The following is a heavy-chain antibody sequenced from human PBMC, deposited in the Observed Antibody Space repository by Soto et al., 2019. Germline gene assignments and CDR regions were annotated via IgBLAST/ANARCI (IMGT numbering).Heavy chain of an antibody. CDR2: IYLSGST. Sequence: QLQLQESGPGLVKPSETLSLTCTVSGGSISGSSYYWGWIRQPPGKGLEWVGNIYLSGSTSYNPSLKSRVTISVDTSKNQFSLKLSSVTAADTAVYYCARPLRYSGGFNNWFDPWGQGTLVTVSS. V-gene: IGHV4-39*01. CDR1: GGSISGSSYY. D-gene: IGHD6-19*01. J-gene: IGHJ5*02. CDR3: ARPLRYSGGFNNWFDP.